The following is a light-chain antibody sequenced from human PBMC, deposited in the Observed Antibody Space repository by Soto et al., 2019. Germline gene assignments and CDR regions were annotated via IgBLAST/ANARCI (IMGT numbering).Light chain of an antibody. CDR3: QQYGTSLLT. J-gene: IGKJ4*01. Sequence: EIVLTQSPGTLSLSPGERATLSCRASQSVSSSYLAWYQQKPGQPPRLLIYGASSRATGIPDRFSGSGSGTDFTLTISRLEREDFAVYYCQQYGTSLLTFGGGTKVEIK. CDR2: GAS. CDR1: QSVSSSY. V-gene: IGKV3-20*01.